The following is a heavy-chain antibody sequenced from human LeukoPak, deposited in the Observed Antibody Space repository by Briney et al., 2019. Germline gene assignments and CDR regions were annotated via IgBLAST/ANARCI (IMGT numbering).Heavy chain of an antibody. Sequence: ASVKVSCKASGGTFSSYAISWVRQAPGQGLEWMGGIIPIFGTANYAQKFQGRVTITTDESTSTAYMELSSQRPGDTAVYYFARDLTGFGVSDYFDYWGQGTLVTVSS. CDR3: ARDLTGFGVSDYFDY. CDR1: GGTFSSYA. D-gene: IGHD3-16*01. CDR2: IIPIFGTA. J-gene: IGHJ4*02. V-gene: IGHV1-69*05.